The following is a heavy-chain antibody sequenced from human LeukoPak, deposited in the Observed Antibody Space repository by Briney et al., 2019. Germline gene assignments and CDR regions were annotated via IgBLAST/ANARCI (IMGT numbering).Heavy chain of an antibody. Sequence: GGSLRLACAASGFTFSSYWMHWVRQAPGKGLVWVSRINTDGSSTSYADSVKGRFTISRDNAKNTLYLQMNSLRAEDTAVYYCARDGYNYYMDVWGKGTTVTVS. J-gene: IGHJ6*03. CDR3: ARDGYNYYMDV. CDR2: INTDGSST. CDR1: GFTFSSYW. V-gene: IGHV3-74*01.